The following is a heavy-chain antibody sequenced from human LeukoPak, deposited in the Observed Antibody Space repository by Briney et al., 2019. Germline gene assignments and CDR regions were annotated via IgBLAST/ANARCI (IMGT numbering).Heavy chain of an antibody. CDR2: IYGGGST. D-gene: IGHD6-19*01. CDR1: GFTVSSNY. J-gene: IGHJ4*02. V-gene: IGHV3-53*01. CDR3: ARSEQWLTPFDY. Sequence: GGSLRLSCAASGFTVSSNYMSWVRQAPGKGLEWVSVIYGGGSTYYADSVKGRFTISRDNSKNTLYLQMNSLRAEDTAVYYCARSEQWLTPFDYWGQGTLVTVSS.